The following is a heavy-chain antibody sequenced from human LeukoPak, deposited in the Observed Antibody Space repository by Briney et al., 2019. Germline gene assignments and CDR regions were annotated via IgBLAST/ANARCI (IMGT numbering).Heavy chain of an antibody. V-gene: IGHV3-23*01. J-gene: IGHJ4*02. Sequence: GGSLRLSCAASGFPFSSYAMSWVRQSPGKGLEWVSAISGGNGNTYYAYYADSVRGRFTISRDSSKNTLYLQMNSLRAEDTAVYYCAKFSDILTGYFDYWGQGTLVTVSS. CDR2: ISGGNGNTYYA. CDR3: AKFSDILTGYFDY. D-gene: IGHD3-9*01. CDR1: GFPFSSYA.